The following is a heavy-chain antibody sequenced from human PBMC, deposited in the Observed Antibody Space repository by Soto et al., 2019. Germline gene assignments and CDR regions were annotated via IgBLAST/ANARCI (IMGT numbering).Heavy chain of an antibody. D-gene: IGHD5-12*01. CDR1: GGSFSGYY. J-gene: IGHJ5*02. V-gene: IGHV4-34*01. CDR3: AREGEEWYSGYDGGLDP. CDR2: INHSGST. Sequence: SETLSLTCAVYGGSFSGYYCSWIRQPPGKGLEWIGEINHSGSTNYNPSLKSRATISVDTSKNQFSLKLSSVTAADTAVYYCAREGEEWYSGYDGGLDPWGQGTLVTVSS.